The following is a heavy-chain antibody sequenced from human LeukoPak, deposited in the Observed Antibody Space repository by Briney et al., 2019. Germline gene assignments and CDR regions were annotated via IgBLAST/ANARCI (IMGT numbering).Heavy chain of an antibody. V-gene: IGHV1-58*02. J-gene: IGHJ6*02. Sequence: GTSVKVSCTASGFTFTSSAMQWVRQARGQRLEWIGWIVVGSGNTNYAQKFQERVTITRDMSTSTAYMELSSLRSEDTAVYYCATPSTRQYYYGMDVWGQGTTVTVSS. CDR1: GFTFTSSA. D-gene: IGHD1-1*01. CDR2: IVVGSGNT. CDR3: ATPSTRQYYYGMDV.